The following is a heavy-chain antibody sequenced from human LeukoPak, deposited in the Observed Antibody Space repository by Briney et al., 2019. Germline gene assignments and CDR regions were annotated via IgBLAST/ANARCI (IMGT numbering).Heavy chain of an antibody. V-gene: IGHV3-21*01. CDR2: ISSSSSYI. Sequence: GGSLRLSCAASGFTFSSYSMNWVRQTPVKGLEWVSSISSSSSYIYYADSVNGRFTISRDNAKNSLYLQMNSLRAEDTAVYYCASIVVPAAMRDYWGQGTLVTVSS. CDR3: ASIVVPAAMRDY. J-gene: IGHJ4*02. D-gene: IGHD2-2*01. CDR1: GFTFSSYS.